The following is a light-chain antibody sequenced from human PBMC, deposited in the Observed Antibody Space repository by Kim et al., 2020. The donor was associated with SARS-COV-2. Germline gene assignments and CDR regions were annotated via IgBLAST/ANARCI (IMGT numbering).Light chain of an antibody. Sequence: AIQLTQSPSSLSASVGDRVTITCRASQAISSGLAWYQQKPGKAPNLLIFDASTLESGVPSRFSGSGSETDFTLTINSLQPEDFATYNCQQFNSYPISFGQGTRLEIK. V-gene: IGKV1-13*02. CDR3: QQFNSYPIS. CDR1: QAISSG. J-gene: IGKJ5*01. CDR2: DAS.